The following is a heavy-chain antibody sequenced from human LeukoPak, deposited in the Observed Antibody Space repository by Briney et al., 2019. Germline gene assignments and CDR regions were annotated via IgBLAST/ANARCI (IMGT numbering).Heavy chain of an antibody. D-gene: IGHD3-16*01. V-gene: IGHV3-7*01. CDR1: GFTFSSYW. J-gene: IGHJ4*02. CDR3: ARNSVITFGAVLLGVFHVY. CDR2: IKQDGSEK. Sequence: PGGSLRLSCAASGFTFSSYWMSWVRQAPGKGLEWVANIKQDGSEKYYVDSVKGRFTISRDNAKKSLYLQMNSLRAEDTAVYYCARNSVITFGAVLLGVFHVYWGQGTLVTVSS.